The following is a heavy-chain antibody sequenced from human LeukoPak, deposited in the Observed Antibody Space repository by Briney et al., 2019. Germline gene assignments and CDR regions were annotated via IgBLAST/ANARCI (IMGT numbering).Heavy chain of an antibody. D-gene: IGHD4-11*01. CDR1: GGSISSYY. CDR3: ARDGYSNSPGAFDI. CDR2: IYYSGST. Sequence: SETLSLTCTVSGGSISSYYWSWIRQPPGKGLEWIGYIYYSGSTNYNPSLKSRVTISVDTSKNQFSLKLSSVTAADTAVYYCARDGYSNSPGAFDIWGQGTMVTVSS. J-gene: IGHJ3*02. V-gene: IGHV4-59*01.